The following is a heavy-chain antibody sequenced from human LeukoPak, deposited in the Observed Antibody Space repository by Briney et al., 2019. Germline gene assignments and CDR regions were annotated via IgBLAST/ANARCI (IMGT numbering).Heavy chain of an antibody. D-gene: IGHD3-10*01. V-gene: IGHV4-38-2*02. CDR3: ARRRGMYYYGSASLLGPFFDY. J-gene: IGHJ4*02. Sequence: PSETLSLTCTVSGYSITSGYYWGWIRQPPGKGLEWIGSIYHSGSTYYNPSLKSRVTISVDTSKNQFSLKLSSVTAADTAVYYCARRRGMYYYGSASLLGPFFDYWGQGTLVTVSS. CDR1: GYSITSGYY. CDR2: IYHSGST.